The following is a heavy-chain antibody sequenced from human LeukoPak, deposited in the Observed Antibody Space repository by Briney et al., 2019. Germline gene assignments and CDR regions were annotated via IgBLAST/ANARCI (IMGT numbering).Heavy chain of an antibody. CDR3: AREGGGYALDY. Sequence: PGGSLRLSCAASGFTFSSYWMSWVRQAPGKGLEWVANIKQDGSEKYYVDSVKGRFTISRDNAKNSLYLQMNSLRAEGTAVYYCAREGGGYALDYWGQGTLVTVSS. D-gene: IGHD3-22*01. CDR1: GFTFSSYW. J-gene: IGHJ4*02. CDR2: IKQDGSEK. V-gene: IGHV3-7*01.